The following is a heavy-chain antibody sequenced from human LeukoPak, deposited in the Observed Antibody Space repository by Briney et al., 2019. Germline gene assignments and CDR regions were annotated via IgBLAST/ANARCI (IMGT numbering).Heavy chain of an antibody. CDR1: GGTFSSYA. V-gene: IGHV1-69*04. D-gene: IGHD1-7*01. CDR2: IIPILGIA. Sequence: GSSVKVSCKASGGTFSSYAISWVRQAPGQGLEWMGRIIPILGIANYAQKFQGRVTMTEDTSTDTAYMELSSLRSEDTAVYYCATRVTGTTWFDPWGQGTLVTVSS. J-gene: IGHJ5*02. CDR3: ATRVTGTTWFDP.